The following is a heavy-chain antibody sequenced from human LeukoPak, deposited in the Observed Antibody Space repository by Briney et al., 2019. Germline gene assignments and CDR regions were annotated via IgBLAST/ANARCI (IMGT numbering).Heavy chain of an antibody. CDR1: GYTFTNYA. CDR3: ARDGARRSSDSSGYYDY. V-gene: IGHV7-4-1*02. CDR2: INTNTGNP. Sequence: ASVKVSCKASGYTFTNYAINWVRQAPGQGLEWMGWINTNTGNPTYAQGFTGRLVFSLDTSVSTSYLQISRLKAEDTAVYYCARDGARRSSDSSGYYDYWGQGTLVTVSS. J-gene: IGHJ4*02. D-gene: IGHD3-22*01.